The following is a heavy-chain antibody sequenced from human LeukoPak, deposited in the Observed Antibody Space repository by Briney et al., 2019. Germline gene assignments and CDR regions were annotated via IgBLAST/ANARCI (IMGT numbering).Heavy chain of an antibody. Sequence: ASVKVSCKASGYTFTSYGISWVRQAPGQGLEWMGWISAYNGNTNYAQKLQGRVTMTTDTSTSTAYMELRSLRSDDTAVYYCARITIFGVVQPHYYYYYMGVWGKGTTVTVSS. CDR1: GYTFTSYG. CDR2: ISAYNGNT. CDR3: ARITIFGVVQPHYYYYYMGV. V-gene: IGHV1-18*01. J-gene: IGHJ6*03. D-gene: IGHD3-3*01.